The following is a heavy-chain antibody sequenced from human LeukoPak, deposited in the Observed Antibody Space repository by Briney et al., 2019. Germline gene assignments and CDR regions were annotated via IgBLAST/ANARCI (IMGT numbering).Heavy chain of an antibody. D-gene: IGHD1-26*01. CDR2: ISSSSSYI. CDR3: ARDDGSYLVDYYYYYGMDV. CDR1: GFTFSSHA. Sequence: GGSLRLSCAASGFTFSSHAMGWVRQAPGKGLEWVSSISSSSSYIYYADSVKGRFTISRDNAKNSLYLQMNSLGAEDTAVYYCARDDGSYLVDYYYYYGMDVWGQGTTVTVSS. V-gene: IGHV3-21*01. J-gene: IGHJ6*02.